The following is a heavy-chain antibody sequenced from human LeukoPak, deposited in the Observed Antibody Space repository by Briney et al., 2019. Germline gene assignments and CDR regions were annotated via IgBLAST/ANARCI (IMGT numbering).Heavy chain of an antibody. V-gene: IGHV4-34*01. Sequence: KSSETLSLTCAVYGGSFSGYYWSWIRQPPGKGLGWIGEINRSGSTNYNPSLKSRVTISVDTSKNQFSLRLSSVTAADTAVYYCARDNSYGSGTFYYYYAMDVWGQGTTVTVSS. CDR2: INRSGST. CDR3: ARDNSYGSGTFYYYYAMDV. J-gene: IGHJ6*02. CDR1: GGSFSGYY. D-gene: IGHD3-10*01.